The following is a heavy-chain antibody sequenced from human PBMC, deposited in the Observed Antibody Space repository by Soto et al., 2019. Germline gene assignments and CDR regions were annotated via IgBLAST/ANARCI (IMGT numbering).Heavy chain of an antibody. V-gene: IGHV3-48*03. CDR2: ISSSGDNI. CDR3: ARGTIAGATITY. D-gene: IGHD1-26*01. Sequence: GGSLRLSCAASGFTFTSCDMNLVRQAPGKGLEWISYISSSGDNIYYADSLKGRFTVSRDNAENSLFLQMNSLRAEDTAVYYCARGTIAGATITYWGQGTLVTVSS. J-gene: IGHJ4*02. CDR1: GFTFTSCD.